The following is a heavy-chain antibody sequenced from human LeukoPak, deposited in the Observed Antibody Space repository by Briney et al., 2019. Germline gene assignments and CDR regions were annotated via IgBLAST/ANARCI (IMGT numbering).Heavy chain of an antibody. CDR1: GYTFTSYG. J-gene: IGHJ6*02. CDR3: AGDGDPDYDFWSGEYYYYGMDV. Sequence: ASVKVSCKASGYTFTSYGISWVRQAPGQGLEWMGWISAYNGNTNYAQKLQGRVTMTTDTSTSTAYMELSSLRSEDTAVYYCAGDGDPDYDFWSGEYYYYGMDVWGQGTTVTVSS. V-gene: IGHV1-18*01. D-gene: IGHD3-3*01. CDR2: ISAYNGNT.